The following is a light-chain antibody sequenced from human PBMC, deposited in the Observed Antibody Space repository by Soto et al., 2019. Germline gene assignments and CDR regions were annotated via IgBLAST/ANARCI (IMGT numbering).Light chain of an antibody. CDR3: QQYTTSPFT. CDR2: GAS. CDR1: QSVGSNY. Sequence: EIVLTQSPGTLSLSPGERATLYCRASQSVGSNYLAWYQQKPGQAPRVLIYGASSRATGIPDRFSGSGSGADCTLTIGRLEPEDFAVYYCQQYTTSPFTFGPGTKVDIK. V-gene: IGKV3-20*01. J-gene: IGKJ3*01.